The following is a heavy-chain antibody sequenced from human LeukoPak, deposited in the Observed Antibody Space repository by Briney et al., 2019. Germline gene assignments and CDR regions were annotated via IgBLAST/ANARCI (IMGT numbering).Heavy chain of an antibody. CDR2: MNPNSGNT. D-gene: IGHD3-22*01. Sequence: ASVKVSCKASGYTFTSYDINWVRQATGQGLEWMGWMNPNSGNTGYAQKFQGRVTMARNTSISTAYMELSSLRSEDTVVYYCASGIYDSSGYYTLWGQGTLVTVSS. V-gene: IGHV1-8*01. J-gene: IGHJ4*02. CDR1: GYTFTSYD. CDR3: ASGIYDSSGYYTL.